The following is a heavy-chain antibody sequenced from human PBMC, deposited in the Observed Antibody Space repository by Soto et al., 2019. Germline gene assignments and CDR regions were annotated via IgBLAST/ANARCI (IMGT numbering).Heavy chain of an antibody. J-gene: IGHJ5*02. CDR3: ARQGGVSYGTRWFDP. CDR1: AYSFTSYW. CDR2: IYPDDSDT. Sequence: PGQSLKISCKGSAYSFTSYWIRWVRQMPGKGLEWMAIIYPDDSDTRYSPSFQCQVTISADKSISTAYLQWSSLKASDTAMYYCARQGGVSYGTRWFDPWGQETLVTVSS. D-gene: IGHD5-18*01. V-gene: IGHV5-51*01.